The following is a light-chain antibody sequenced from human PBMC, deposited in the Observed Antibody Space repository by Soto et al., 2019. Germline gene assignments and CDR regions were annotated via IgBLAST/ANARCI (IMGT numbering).Light chain of an antibody. Sequence: EIVLTQSPGTLSLSPGERATLSCRASQSVTSTHLAWYQQKPGQAPRLLIYAASSRATGIPDRFSGSGSGTGFTLTISRLEPDDFAVYYCQQYGSSPWTFGQGTKVEIK. CDR2: AAS. CDR3: QQYGSSPWT. V-gene: IGKV3-20*01. CDR1: QSVTSTH. J-gene: IGKJ1*01.